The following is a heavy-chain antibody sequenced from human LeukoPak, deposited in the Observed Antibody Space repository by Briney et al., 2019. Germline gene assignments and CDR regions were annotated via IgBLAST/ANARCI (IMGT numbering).Heavy chain of an antibody. V-gene: IGHV4-61*02. CDR1: GGSISSGSYY. CDR3: ARSPGQSLRSAWFDP. D-gene: IGHD4-17*01. Sequence: SETLSLTCTVSGGSISSGSYYWSWIRQPAGKGLEWIGRIYTSGSTNYNPSLKSRVTISVDTSKNQFSLKLSSVTAADTAVYYCARSPGQSLRSAWFDPWGQGTLVTVSS. J-gene: IGHJ5*02. CDR2: IYTSGST.